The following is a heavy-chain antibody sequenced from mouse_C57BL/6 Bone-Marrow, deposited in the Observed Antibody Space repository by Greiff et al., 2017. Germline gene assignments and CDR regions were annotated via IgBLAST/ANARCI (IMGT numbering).Heavy chain of an antibody. CDR3: ARTNDGYWDYFDY. CDR1: GYAFRSYW. CDR2: IYPGDGDT. V-gene: IGHV1-80*01. Sequence: QVQLQQSGAELVKPGASVKISCKASGYAFRSYWMNWVKQRPGKGLEWIGQIYPGDGDTNYNGKFKGKATLTADKSSSTAYMQLSSLTSEDSAVYFCARTNDGYWDYFDYWGQGTTLTVSS. J-gene: IGHJ2*01. D-gene: IGHD2-3*01.